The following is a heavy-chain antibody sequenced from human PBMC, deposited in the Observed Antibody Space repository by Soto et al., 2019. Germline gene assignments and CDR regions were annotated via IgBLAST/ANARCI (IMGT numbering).Heavy chain of an antibody. V-gene: IGHV1-18*01. CDR3: ARDPEIFDS. CDR1: GYTFTSYG. Sequence: QVQLVQSGAEVKKPGASVRVSCKASGYTFTSYGISWVRQAPGQGLEWMGWISAHNGNTKYAQKLQASVPMTTDTPTSTAPLELRSLRSAHPPAYYCARDPEIFDSWAQGTLVTVSS. CDR2: ISAHNGNT. J-gene: IGHJ5*01.